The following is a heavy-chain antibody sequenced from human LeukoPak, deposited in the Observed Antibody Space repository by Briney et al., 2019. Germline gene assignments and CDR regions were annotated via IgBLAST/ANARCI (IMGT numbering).Heavy chain of an antibody. CDR3: ARAPSGGILYDY. J-gene: IGHJ4*02. Sequence: GGSLRLSCAASGFTFSSYSMNWVRQAPGKGLEWVSSISSSSSYIYYADSVKGRFTSSRDNAKNSLYLQMNSLRAEDTAVYYCARAPSGGILYDYWGQGTLVTVSS. CDR2: ISSSSSYI. D-gene: IGHD2/OR15-2a*01. CDR1: GFTFSSYS. V-gene: IGHV3-21*01.